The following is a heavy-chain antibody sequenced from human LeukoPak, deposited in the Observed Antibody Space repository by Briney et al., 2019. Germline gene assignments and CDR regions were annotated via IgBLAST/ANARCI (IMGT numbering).Heavy chain of an antibody. V-gene: IGHV1-2*02. J-gene: IGHJ6*02. CDR2: TNPNSGGT. CDR1: GYTFTGYY. D-gene: IGHD6-19*01. Sequence: AASVKVSCKASGYTFTGYYMHWVRQAPGQGLEWMGWTNPNSGGTKYAQKFQGRVTMTRDTSITTAYMELSRLRSDDTAVYYCARSRYSSGEYYGMDVWGQGTTVTVSS. CDR3: ARSRYSSGEYYGMDV.